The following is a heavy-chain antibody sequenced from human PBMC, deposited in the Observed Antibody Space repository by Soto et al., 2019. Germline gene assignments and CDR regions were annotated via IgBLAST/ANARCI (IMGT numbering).Heavy chain of an antibody. Sequence: QVQLQESGPGLVKPSETLSLTCTVSGASVNTFSWSWIRQPAGKGLGWIGRIYTSESTNYSPSLKGRLTSSVDTSKNQVYLKLTSVTAADTAIYYCAKDRDDCYTFYYCIDFWGQGATVTVSS. CDR3: AKDRDDCYTFYYCIDF. J-gene: IGHJ6*02. D-gene: IGHD2-21*01. CDR2: IYTSEST. V-gene: IGHV4-4*07. CDR1: GASVNTFS.